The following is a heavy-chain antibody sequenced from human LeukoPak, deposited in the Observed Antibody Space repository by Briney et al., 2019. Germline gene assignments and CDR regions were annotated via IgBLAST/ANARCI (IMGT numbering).Heavy chain of an antibody. V-gene: IGHV1-2*02. J-gene: IGHJ4*02. CDR3: ARTSGVRGVMAY. Sequence: ASVRVSCKASGYTFTEYYMHCVRQAPGQGLEWMGWINPNIGGTNYAQKFQGRVTLTRDTSINTAYMELSRLASDDTALYYCARTSGVRGVMAYWGQGTLVTVSS. CDR2: INPNIGGT. CDR1: GYTFTEYY. D-gene: IGHD3-10*01.